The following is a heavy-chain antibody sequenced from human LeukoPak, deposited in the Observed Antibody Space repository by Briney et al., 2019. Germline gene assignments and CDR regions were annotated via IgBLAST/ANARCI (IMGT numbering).Heavy chain of an antibody. CDR3: VRERYLEIAVAGTIFDY. D-gene: IGHD6-19*01. Sequence: GGSLRLSCAASGFTFSSYAMHWVRQAPGKGLEYVSAISSNGGSTYYANSVKGRFTISRDNSKNTLYLQMGSLRAEDTAVYYCVRERYLEIAVAGTIFDYWGQGTLVTVSS. CDR1: GFTFSSYA. J-gene: IGHJ4*02. V-gene: IGHV3-64*01. CDR2: ISSNGGST.